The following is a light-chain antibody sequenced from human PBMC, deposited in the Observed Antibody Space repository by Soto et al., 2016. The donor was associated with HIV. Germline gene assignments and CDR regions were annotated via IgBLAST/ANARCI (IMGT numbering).Light chain of an antibody. CDR2: AAS. CDR3: QQLNSNPWT. Sequence: DIQLTQSPSFLSASVGDRVTITCRASQGISSYLAWYQQKPGKAPKLLIYAASTLQGGVPSRFSGSGSGTEFTLTISSLQPEDFASYYCQQLNSNPWTFGQGTKVEIK. J-gene: IGKJ1*01. CDR1: QGISSY. V-gene: IGKV1-9*01.